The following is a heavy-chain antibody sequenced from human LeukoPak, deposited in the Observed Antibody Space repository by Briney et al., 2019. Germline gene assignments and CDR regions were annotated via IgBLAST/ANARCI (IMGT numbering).Heavy chain of an antibody. J-gene: IGHJ4*02. CDR2: IYYSGST. CDR3: ASMVIREDYFDY. CDR1: GGSISSSSYY. Sequence: TSETLSLTCAVSGGSISSSSYYWGWIRQPPGEGLEWIGSIYYSGSTYYNPSLKSRVTISVDTSKNQFSLKLSSVTAADTAVYYCASMVIREDYFDYWGQGTLVTVSS. D-gene: IGHD3-10*01. V-gene: IGHV4-39*01.